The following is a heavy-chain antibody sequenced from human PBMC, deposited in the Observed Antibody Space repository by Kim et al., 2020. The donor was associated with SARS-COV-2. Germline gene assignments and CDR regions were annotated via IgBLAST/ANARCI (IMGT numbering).Heavy chain of an antibody. J-gene: IGHJ4*02. CDR3: AGNFDY. V-gene: IGHV4-59*01. Sequence: YYSGSTNYNHPLKSRVTISVDTSKNQCSLKLSSVTAADTDVYYCAGNFDYWGQGTLVTVSS. CDR2: YYSGST.